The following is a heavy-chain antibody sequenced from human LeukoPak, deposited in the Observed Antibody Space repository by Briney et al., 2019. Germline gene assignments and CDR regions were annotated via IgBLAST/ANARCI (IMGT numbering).Heavy chain of an antibody. D-gene: IGHD6-19*01. CDR1: GFTFSSYA. Sequence: PGGSLRLSCAASGFTFSSYAMSWVRQAPGKGLEWVSAISGSGGSTYYADSVKGRFTISRDKSKNTLYLQMNSLRAEDTAVYYCARGLTPEYRTEKVAGTFDYWGQGTLVTVSS. CDR2: ISGSGGST. V-gene: IGHV3-23*01. CDR3: ARGLTPEYRTEKVAGTFDY. J-gene: IGHJ4*02.